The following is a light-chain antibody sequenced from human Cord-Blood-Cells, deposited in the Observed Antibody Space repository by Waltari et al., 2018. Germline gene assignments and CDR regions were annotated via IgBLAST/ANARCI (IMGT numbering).Light chain of an antibody. CDR2: GNS. CDR1: RPNIRACSD. CDR3: QSYDSSLSGWV. V-gene: IGLV1-40*01. Sequence: QSVLTPPHSLPVSPRQRVIISCTGRRPNIRACSDVPGYQQLPGTAPKLLIYGNSNRPSGVPDRFSGSKSGTSASLAITGLQAEDEADYYCQSYDSSLSGWVFGGGTKLTVL. J-gene: IGLJ3*02.